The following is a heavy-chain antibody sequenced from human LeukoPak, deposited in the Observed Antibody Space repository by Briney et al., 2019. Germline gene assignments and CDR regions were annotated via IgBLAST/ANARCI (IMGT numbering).Heavy chain of an antibody. CDR1: GFTLSSYE. V-gene: IGHV3-23*01. CDR3: ARSDSSGWYVLY. Sequence: GSLRLSCTASGFTLSSYEMSWIRQAPGKGLEWVSSIDYSGGSTHYADSVMGRFTISRDNSKNTLYLQLNSPSADDTAVYYCARSDSSGWYVLYWGQGTLVTVSS. D-gene: IGHD6-19*01. CDR2: IDYSGGST. J-gene: IGHJ4*02.